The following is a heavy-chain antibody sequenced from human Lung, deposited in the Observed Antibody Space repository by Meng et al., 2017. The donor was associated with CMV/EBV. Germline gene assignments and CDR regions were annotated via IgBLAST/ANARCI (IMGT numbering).Heavy chain of an antibody. V-gene: IGHV4-4*07. CDR1: SDSITNYF. D-gene: IGHD2-2*01. CDR3: ARTPVRFCNTHMCYAFDY. J-gene: IGHJ4*02. CDR2: LYPDGST. Sequence: EQLQWSGPRLVKASETLSVTCIVSSDSITNYFWSWVRQPAGKGLEWIGRLYPDGSTDYNPSLSSRLTLSLDTSKIRFSLKLRSVTAADTAIYYCARTPVRFCNTHMCYAFDYWGQGALVTVSS.